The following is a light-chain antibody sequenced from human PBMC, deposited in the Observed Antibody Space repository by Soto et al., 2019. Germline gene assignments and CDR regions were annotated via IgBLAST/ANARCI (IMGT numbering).Light chain of an antibody. V-gene: IGLV2-14*01. CDR3: SSYTSSSTLEV. CDR2: DVS. J-gene: IGLJ1*01. Sequence: QPALTQPASVSGSPGXSITISCTGTSSDVGGYNYVSWYQQHPGKAPKLMIYDVSNRPSGVSNRFSGSKSGNTASLTISGLQAEDEADYYCSSYTSSSTLEVFGTGTKVTVL. CDR1: SSDVGGYNY.